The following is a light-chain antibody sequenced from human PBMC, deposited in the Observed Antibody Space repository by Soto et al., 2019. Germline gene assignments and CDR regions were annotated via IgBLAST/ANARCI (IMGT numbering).Light chain of an antibody. CDR3: SSFAGNNNLV. J-gene: IGLJ2*01. CDR2: EVS. V-gene: IGLV2-8*01. CDR1: SSDVGGYNY. Sequence: QSALTQPPSASGSPGQSVTISCTGTSSDVGGYNYVSWYQQHPGKAPKLMISEVSKRPSGVPDRFSGSKSGNTASLTVSGLRAEDEADYYCSSFAGNNNLVFGGGTKVTVL.